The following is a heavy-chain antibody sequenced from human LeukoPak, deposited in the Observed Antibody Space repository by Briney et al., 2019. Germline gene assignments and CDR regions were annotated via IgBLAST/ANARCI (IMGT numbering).Heavy chain of an antibody. V-gene: IGHV1-2*02. CDR3: ARECCPQVAGHVDFDY. CDR2: INPNSGGT. Sequence: ASVKVSCKASGYTFTGYYTHWVRQAPGQGLEWMGWINPNSGGTNYAQKFQGRVTMTRDTSISTAYMELSRLRSDDTAVYYCARECCPQVAGHVDFDYWGQGTLVTVSS. J-gene: IGHJ4*02. CDR1: GYTFTGYY. D-gene: IGHD6-19*01.